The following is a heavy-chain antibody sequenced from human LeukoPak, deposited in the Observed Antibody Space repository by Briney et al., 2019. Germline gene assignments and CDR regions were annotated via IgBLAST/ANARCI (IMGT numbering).Heavy chain of an antibody. CDR3: ARKSCSSTSCLHP. CDR2: MNPNTGKS. V-gene: IGHV1-8*01. J-gene: IGHJ5*02. D-gene: IGHD2-2*01. Sequence: ASVKASCKASGYTFTNYDINWVRQAAGQGLEWMAWMNPNTGKSGYARRFQGRVTMTRDTSIDTAYMELSSLGSEDTAVYYRARKSCSSTSCLHPWGQGTLVTVSS. CDR1: GYTFTNYD.